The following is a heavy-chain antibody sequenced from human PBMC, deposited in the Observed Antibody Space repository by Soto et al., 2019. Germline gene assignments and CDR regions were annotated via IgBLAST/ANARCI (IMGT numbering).Heavy chain of an antibody. D-gene: IGHD3-3*01. CDR3: ARFYDFWSGYRRAYYFDY. Sequence: ASVKVSCKVSGYTLTELSMHWVRQAPGKGLEWMGGFDPEDGETIYAQKLQGRVTMTTDTSTSTAYMELRSLRSDDTAVYYCARFYDFWSGYRRAYYFDYWGQGTLVTVSS. CDR1: GYTLTELS. CDR2: FDPEDGET. J-gene: IGHJ4*02. V-gene: IGHV1-24*01.